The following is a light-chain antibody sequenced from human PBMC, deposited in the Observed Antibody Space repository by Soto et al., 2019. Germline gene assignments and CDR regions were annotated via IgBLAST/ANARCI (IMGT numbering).Light chain of an antibody. V-gene: IGLV2-14*01. J-gene: IGLJ2*01. CDR3: SSYTSSSTLVV. Sequence: QSALTQPASVSGSPGQSITISCTGTSGDVGGYNYVSWYQQQPGKAPKLMIYDVNNRPSGVSNRFSGSKSGNTASLTISGLQAEDEADYYCSSYTSSSTLVVFGGGTKLTVL. CDR2: DVN. CDR1: SGDVGGYNY.